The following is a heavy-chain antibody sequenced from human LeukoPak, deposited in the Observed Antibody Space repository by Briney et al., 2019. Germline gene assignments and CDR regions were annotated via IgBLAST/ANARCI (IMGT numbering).Heavy chain of an antibody. CDR3: ARDLIGCGSTTCYFDY. Sequence: ASVKVSCKASGYTFTGYYIHWVRQAPGQGLEWMGRINPNSGDTSYAQKFQGRVTMTRDMSISAAYMELTRLTSDDTAVYYCARDLIGCGSTTCYFDYWGQGTLVTVSS. D-gene: IGHD2-2*01. CDR2: INPNSGDT. V-gene: IGHV1-2*06. J-gene: IGHJ4*02. CDR1: GYTFTGYY.